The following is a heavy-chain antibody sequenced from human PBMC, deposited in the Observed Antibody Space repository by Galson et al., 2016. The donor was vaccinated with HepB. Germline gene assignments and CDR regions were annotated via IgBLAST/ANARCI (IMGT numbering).Heavy chain of an antibody. CDR3: ARDGSEHGRSSGGGMDV. V-gene: IGHV3-53*01. Sequence: SLRLSCAASGLIVRSNFMTWVRQGPGKGLEWVATIYNDGDTFYADSVKGRFSISRHNSNNILYLQMSNVTPDDTAVYYCARDGSEHGRSSGGGMDVWGQGTTVTGYS. J-gene: IGHJ6*02. CDR2: IYNDGDT. D-gene: IGHD6-6*01. CDR1: GLIVRSNF.